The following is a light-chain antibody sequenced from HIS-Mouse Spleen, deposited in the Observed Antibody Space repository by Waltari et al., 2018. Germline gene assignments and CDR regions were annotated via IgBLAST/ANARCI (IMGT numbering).Light chain of an antibody. CDR2: DVS. J-gene: IGLJ2*01. CDR1: SSDVGGYNY. Sequence: QSALTQPASVSGSPGQSITISCTGTSSDVGGYNYVSEYQQHPGKAPKLMIYDVSNRPSGVSNRFSGSKSGNTASLTISGLQAEDEADYYCSSYTSSSFNVVFGGGTKLTVL. V-gene: IGLV2-14*03. CDR3: SSYTSSSFNVV.